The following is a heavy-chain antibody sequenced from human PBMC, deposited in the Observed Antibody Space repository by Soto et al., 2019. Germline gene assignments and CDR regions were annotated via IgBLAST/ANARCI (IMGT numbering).Heavy chain of an antibody. CDR1: GGSISSGGYY. CDR3: ARVSLPYSGYDLGGAFDI. V-gene: IGHV4-31*03. Sequence: QVQLQESGPGLVKPSQTLSLTCTVSGGSISSGGYYWSWIRQHPGKGLEWIGYIYYSGSTYYNPSLKSRVTISVYTSKNQFSLKLSSVTAADTAVYYCARVSLPYSGYDLGGAFDIWGQGTMVTVSS. D-gene: IGHD5-12*01. CDR2: IYYSGST. J-gene: IGHJ3*02.